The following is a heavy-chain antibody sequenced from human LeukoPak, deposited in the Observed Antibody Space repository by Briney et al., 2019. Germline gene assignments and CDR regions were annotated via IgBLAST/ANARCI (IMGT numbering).Heavy chain of an antibody. CDR1: GGSISSYY. J-gene: IGHJ4*02. CDR3: ARVSGIARSNYFDY. CDR2: IYYSGST. D-gene: IGHD6-13*01. Sequence: SETLSLTCTVSGGSISSYYWSWLRQPPGKGLEWIGYIYYSGSTNYNPSLKSRVTISVDTSKNQFSLKLSSVTAADTAVYYCARVSGIARSNYFDYWGQGTLVTVSS. V-gene: IGHV4-59*01.